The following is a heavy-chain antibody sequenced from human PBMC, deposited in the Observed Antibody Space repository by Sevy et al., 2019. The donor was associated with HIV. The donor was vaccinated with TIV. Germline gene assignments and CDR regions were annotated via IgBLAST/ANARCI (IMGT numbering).Heavy chain of an antibody. CDR2: INAISSNI. CDR1: GFTFSSYA. Sequence: GGSLRLTCAASGFTFSSYAMNWVRRAPGKGLEWVSSINAISSNIDYADSVKGRFTISRDNAENSLYLQMNSVRAEDTAVYYCPRDLFSGGNAVYGYWGQGTLVTVSS. J-gene: IGHJ4*02. D-gene: IGHD2-15*01. CDR3: PRDLFSGGNAVYGY. V-gene: IGHV3-21*01.